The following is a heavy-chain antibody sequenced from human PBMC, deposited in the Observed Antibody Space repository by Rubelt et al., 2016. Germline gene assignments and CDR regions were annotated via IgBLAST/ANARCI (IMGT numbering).Heavy chain of an antibody. CDR3: ARATNWNYAFDI. CDR2: ISVNSGDT. Sequence: QVQLVQSGAEVKKSGASVKVSCKASGYTFSKYGINWVRQAPGQGLEWMGWISVNSGDTKYAQKLQGRAPMTTATSTSKAYMELTSLRSDDTAVYSCARATNWNYAFDIWGQGTMVTVSS. J-gene: IGHJ3*02. D-gene: IGHD1-7*01. V-gene: IGHV1-18*01. CDR1: GYTFSKYG.